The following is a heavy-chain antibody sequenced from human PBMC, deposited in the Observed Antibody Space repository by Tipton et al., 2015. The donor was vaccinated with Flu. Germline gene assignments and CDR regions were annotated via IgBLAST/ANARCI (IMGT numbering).Heavy chain of an antibody. V-gene: IGHV5-51*01. CDR3: AGHLGGWELPGPFDY. CDR2: IYPGGFDT. Sequence: QLVQSGAEVKKPGESLKISCKGSGYSFTNYWIGWVRQMSGKGLEWMGIIYPGGFDTKYSPSFQGQVTISADKSISTAYLQWSSLKASDPAMYYCAGHLGGWELPGPFDYWGQGTLVSVSS. J-gene: IGHJ4*02. CDR1: GYSFTNYW. D-gene: IGHD1-26*01.